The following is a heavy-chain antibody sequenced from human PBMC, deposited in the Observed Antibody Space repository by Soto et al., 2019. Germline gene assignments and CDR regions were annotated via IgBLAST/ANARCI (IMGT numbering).Heavy chain of an antibody. V-gene: IGHV4-59*01. D-gene: IGHD3-22*01. CDR1: GGSISYYY. CDR2: IYSSGST. CDR3: AREGSYYDSNSSWFDP. Sequence: QVQLQESGPGLVKPSETLSLTCSVFGGSISYYYWNWIRQPPGQGLEWIGYIYSSGSTIYNPSLMSRVTMSVDTSKNQISLKLNSVTAADTAVYYCAREGSYYDSNSSWFDPLGPGNPGHRLL. J-gene: IGHJ5*02.